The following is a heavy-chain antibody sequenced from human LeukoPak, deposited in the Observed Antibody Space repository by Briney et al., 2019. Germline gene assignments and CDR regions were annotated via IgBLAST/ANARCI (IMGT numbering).Heavy chain of an antibody. V-gene: IGHV4-4*07. Sequence: SETLSLTCTVSGGSISNYYWSWIRQPAGKGLEWIGRIYTSGSTNYNPSLKSRVTMSVDTSKNQFSLKLSSVTAADTAVYYCARDAEVVPAATGRYIRYFDYWGQGTLVTVSS. J-gene: IGHJ4*02. CDR1: GGSISNYY. D-gene: IGHD2-2*01. CDR3: ARDAEVVPAATGRYIRYFDY. CDR2: IYTSGST.